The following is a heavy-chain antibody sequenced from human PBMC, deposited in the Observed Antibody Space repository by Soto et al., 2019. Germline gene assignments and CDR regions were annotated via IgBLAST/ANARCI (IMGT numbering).Heavy chain of an antibody. CDR2: IIPIFGTA. J-gene: IGHJ5*02. Sequence: GASVKVSCKASGGTFSSYAISWVRQAPGQGLEWMGGIIPIFGTANYAQKFQGRVTITADESTSTAYMELSSLRSEDTAVYYCARAKRRYCTNGVCGFDPWGQGTLVTVSS. V-gene: IGHV1-69*13. CDR3: ARAKRRYCTNGVCGFDP. D-gene: IGHD2-8*01. CDR1: GGTFSSYA.